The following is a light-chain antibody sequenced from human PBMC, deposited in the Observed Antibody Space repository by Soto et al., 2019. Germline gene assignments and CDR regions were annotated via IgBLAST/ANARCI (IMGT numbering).Light chain of an antibody. J-gene: IGKJ1*01. CDR2: GAS. V-gene: IGKV3D-15*01. CDR3: QQYNTYSWT. Sequence: EIVLTQSPGTLSLSPGERATLSCRASQSVASRNLAWYQQKSGQAPRLLIYGASSRAIHTPDRFSGSGSGTDFTLTISGLQSEDFATYYCQQYNTYSWTFGQGTKVDI. CDR1: QSVASRN.